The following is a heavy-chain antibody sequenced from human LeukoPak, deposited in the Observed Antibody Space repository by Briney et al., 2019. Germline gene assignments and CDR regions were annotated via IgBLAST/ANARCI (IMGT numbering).Heavy chain of an antibody. D-gene: IGHD6-13*01. J-gene: IGHJ6*03. CDR3: AKSSSWYGDYYCYYMDV. Sequence: PGGSLRLSCAASGFTFSSYGMHWVRQAPGKGLEWVAFIRYDGSNKYYADSVKGRFTISRDNSKNTLYLQMNSLRAEDTAVYYCAKSSSWYGDYYCYYMDVWGKGTTVTVSS. CDR1: GFTFSSYG. CDR2: IRYDGSNK. V-gene: IGHV3-30*02.